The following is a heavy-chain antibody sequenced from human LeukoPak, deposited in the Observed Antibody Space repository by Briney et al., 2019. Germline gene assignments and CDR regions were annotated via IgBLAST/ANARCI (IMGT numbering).Heavy chain of an antibody. D-gene: IGHD4/OR15-4a*01. CDR2: IYYSGST. V-gene: IGHV4-59*01. CDR1: GYSISSYY. J-gene: IGHJ4*02. CDR3: ARSGYRGCLLR. Sequence: SETLSLTCTVSGYSISSYYWSWIRQPPGKGLEWIGYIYYSGSTNYNPSLKSRVTISVDTSKNQFSLKLSSVTAADTAVYYCARSGYRGCLLRWGQGTLVTVSS.